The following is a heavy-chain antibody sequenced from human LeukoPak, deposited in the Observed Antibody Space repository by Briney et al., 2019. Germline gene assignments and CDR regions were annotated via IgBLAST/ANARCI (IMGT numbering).Heavy chain of an antibody. CDR2: IIPIFGTA. J-gene: IGHJ4*02. CDR3: ARVGYCSSTSCHYFDY. D-gene: IGHD2-2*01. V-gene: IGHV1-69*06. Sequence: SVKVSCKASGGTFSSYAISWVRQAPGQVLEWMGGIIPIFGTANYAQKFQGRVTITADKSTSTAYMELSSLRSEDTAVYYCARVGYCSSTSCHYFDYWGQGTLVTVSS. CDR1: GGTFSSYA.